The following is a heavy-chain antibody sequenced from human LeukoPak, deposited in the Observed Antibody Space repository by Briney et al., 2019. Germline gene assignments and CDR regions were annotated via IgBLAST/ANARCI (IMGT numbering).Heavy chain of an antibody. CDR3: ANLNTAMVYYYGMDV. V-gene: IGHV3-23*01. Sequence: PGGSLRLSCAASGFTFSSYAMSWVRQAPGKGLEWVSAISGSGGSTYYADSVKGRFTISRDNSKNTLYLQMNSLRAEDTAVYYCANLNTAMVYYYGMDVWGQGTTVTVSS. J-gene: IGHJ6*02. D-gene: IGHD5-18*01. CDR2: ISGSGGST. CDR1: GFTFSSYA.